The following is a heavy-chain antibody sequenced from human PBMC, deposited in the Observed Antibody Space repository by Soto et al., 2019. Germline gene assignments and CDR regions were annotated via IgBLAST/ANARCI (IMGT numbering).Heavy chain of an antibody. D-gene: IGHD3-22*01. J-gene: IGHJ5*02. Sequence: SETLSLTCTVSGGSISSYYWSWTRQPAGKGLEWIGRIYTSGSTNYNPSLKSRVTMSVDTSKNQFSLKLSSVTAADTAVYYCARSYYYDSSGYYLDWFDPWGQGTLVTVSS. CDR3: ARSYYYDSSGYYLDWFDP. CDR2: IYTSGST. V-gene: IGHV4-4*07. CDR1: GGSISSYY.